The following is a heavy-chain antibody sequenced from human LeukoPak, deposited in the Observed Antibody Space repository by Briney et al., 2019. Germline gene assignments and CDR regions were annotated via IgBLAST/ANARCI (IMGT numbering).Heavy chain of an antibody. CDR1: GFTFDDYG. V-gene: IGHV3-20*04. CDR3: ASLSTGSSGPAHGY. Sequence: PGGSLRLSCAASGFTFDDYGMSWVRQAPGKGLEWVSGINWNGGSTGYADSVKGRFTISRDNAKNSLYLQMNSLRAEDTALYYCASLSTGSSGPAHGYWGQGTLVTVSS. J-gene: IGHJ4*02. CDR2: INWNGGST. D-gene: IGHD6-25*01.